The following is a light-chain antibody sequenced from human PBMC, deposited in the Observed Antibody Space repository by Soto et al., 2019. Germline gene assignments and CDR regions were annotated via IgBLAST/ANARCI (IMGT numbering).Light chain of an antibody. J-gene: IGLJ1*01. CDR2: EVS. V-gene: IGLV2-14*01. CDR1: SSDIGLYNY. Sequence: QSVLTQSASVPGSPGQSITISCTGTSSDIGLYNYVSWYQQHPGKAPKLIIFEVSNRPSGVSNRFSGSKSGNTASLTISGLQAEDEADYYCSSFTGSSTLVFGSGTKVTVL. CDR3: SSFTGSSTLV.